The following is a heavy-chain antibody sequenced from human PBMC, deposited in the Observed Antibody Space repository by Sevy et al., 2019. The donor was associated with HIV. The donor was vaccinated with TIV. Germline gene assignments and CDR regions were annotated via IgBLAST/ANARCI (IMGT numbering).Heavy chain of an antibody. CDR2: IYPGDSDT. D-gene: IGHD2-2*01. V-gene: IGHV5-51*01. J-gene: IGHJ4*02. Sequence: GESLKISCKGSGYTFSNYWIGWVRQMPGKGLEWMGAIYPGDSDTRYTPSFQGQVNISADKSSSTAYLQWSSLKTSDTAIYYCAGYPIVVVPAAEYDFDYWGQGTLVTVSS. CDR1: GYTFSNYW. CDR3: AGYPIVVVPAAEYDFDY.